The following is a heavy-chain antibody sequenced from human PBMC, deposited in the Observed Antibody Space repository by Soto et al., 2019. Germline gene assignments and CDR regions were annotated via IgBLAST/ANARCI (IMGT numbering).Heavy chain of an antibody. CDR1: GCSITSSY. CDR2: IYDTGISGYTPST. V-gene: IGHV4-59*01. CDR3: ARGEDAFFYYGLDV. J-gene: IGHJ6*02. Sequence: XETLSLTCTVAGCSITSSYWSWIRRPPGKGLEWIAYIYDTGISGYTPSTSYNPSLKSRVTMSVDTSKSQFSLKLTSVTAADTAVYYCARGEDAFFYYGLDVWGQGITVTVSS.